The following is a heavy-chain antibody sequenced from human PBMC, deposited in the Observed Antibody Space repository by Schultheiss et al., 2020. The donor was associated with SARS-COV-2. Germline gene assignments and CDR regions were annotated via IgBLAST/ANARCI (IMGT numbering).Heavy chain of an antibody. CDR3: AKEGTTTGIGWYYYYGMDV. CDR1: GFTFSDYY. V-gene: IGHV3-11*01. D-gene: IGHD1-1*01. J-gene: IGHJ6*02. Sequence: GESLKISCAASGFTFSDYYMSWIRQAPGKGLEWVSYISSSGSTIYYADSVKGRFTISRDNAKNSLYLQMNSLRAEDTAVYYCAKEGTTTGIGWYYYYGMDVWGQGTAVTVSS. CDR2: ISSSGSTI.